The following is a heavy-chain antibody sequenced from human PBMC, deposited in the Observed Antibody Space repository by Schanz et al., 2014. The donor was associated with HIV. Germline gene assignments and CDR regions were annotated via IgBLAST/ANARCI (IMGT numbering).Heavy chain of an antibody. V-gene: IGHV3-30*18. J-gene: IGHJ6*02. CDR3: AKDMGGVVPAAPFYYYGMDI. CDR2: ISNDGSNE. D-gene: IGHD2-2*01. Sequence: QVQVVESGGGVVQPGRSLRLSCAASEFIFSSYGIHWVRQAPGKGLEWVAVISNDGSNEYYADSVKGRFTLSRDNSKNTLFLQMNSLRAEDTALYYCAKDMGGVVPAAPFYYYGMDIWGQGTTVTVSS. CDR1: EFIFSSYG.